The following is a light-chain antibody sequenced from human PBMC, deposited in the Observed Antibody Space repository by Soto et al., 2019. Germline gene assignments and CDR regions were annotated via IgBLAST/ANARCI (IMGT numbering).Light chain of an antibody. Sequence: QSALTQPRSVSGSPGQSVTISCTGTSSDVGGYNYVSWYQQHPGKAPKLMIYDVSKRPSGVPDRFSGSKSGNTASLTISGLLGEDEADFSCGSSAEFGGGTKLPVL. J-gene: IGLJ2*01. V-gene: IGLV2-11*01. CDR2: DVS. CDR1: SSDVGGYNY. CDR3: GSSAE.